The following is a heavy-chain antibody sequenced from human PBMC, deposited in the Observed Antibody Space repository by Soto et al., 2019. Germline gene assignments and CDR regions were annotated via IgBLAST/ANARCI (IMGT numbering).Heavy chain of an antibody. CDR2: ISAYNGNT. J-gene: IGHJ5*02. CDR3: ARDAPYYDILTGYPKNWFDP. V-gene: IGHV1-18*01. CDR1: GYTFTSYG. D-gene: IGHD3-9*01. Sequence: QVQLVQFGAEVKKPGASVKVSCKASGYTFTSYGISWVRQAPGQGLEWMGWISAYNGNTNYAQKLQGRVTMTTDTSTSTAYMELRSLRSDDTAVYYCARDAPYYDILTGYPKNWFDPWGQGTLVTVSS.